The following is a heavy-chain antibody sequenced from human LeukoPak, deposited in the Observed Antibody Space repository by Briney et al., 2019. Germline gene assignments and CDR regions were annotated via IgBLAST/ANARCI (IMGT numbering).Heavy chain of an antibody. CDR3: ARDSEPDFWSGYYCLDY. CDR2: ISSSSSYI. J-gene: IGHJ4*02. D-gene: IGHD3-3*01. V-gene: IGHV3-21*01. CDR1: GFAFSSYS. Sequence: GGSLRLSCAASGFAFSSYSMNWVRQAPGKGLEWVSSISSSSSYIYYADSVKGRFTISRDNAKNSLYLQMNSLRAEDTAVYYCARDSEPDFWSGYYCLDYWGQGTLVTASS.